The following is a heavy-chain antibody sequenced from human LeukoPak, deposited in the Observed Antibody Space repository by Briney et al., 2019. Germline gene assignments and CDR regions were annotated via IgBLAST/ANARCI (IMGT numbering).Heavy chain of an antibody. J-gene: IGHJ4*02. D-gene: IGHD4-23*01. CDR1: GFSLSTSGMC. V-gene: IGHV2-70*11. Sequence: SGPALVKPTQTLTLTCTFSGFSLSTSGMCASWIRQPPGKALEWLARIDWDDDKYYSTSLKTRLTISKDTSKNQVVLTMTNMDPVDTATYYCARILISRYGGYYFDYWGQGTLVTVSS. CDR2: IDWDDDK. CDR3: ARILISRYGGYYFDY.